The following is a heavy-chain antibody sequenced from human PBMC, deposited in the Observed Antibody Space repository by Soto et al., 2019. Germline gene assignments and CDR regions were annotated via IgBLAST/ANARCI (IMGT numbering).Heavy chain of an antibody. CDR2: ISLSGNT. Sequence: QVQLQESGPGLVKPSGTLSLTCAVSGGSITNTDWWTWVRQPPGMGLEWVGDISLSGNTNYNPSLEGRAAISLDKSRNRFSLILNSVTAADTAVYYCASRGSSGPFWGQGTLVTVSS. J-gene: IGHJ4*02. D-gene: IGHD3-22*01. CDR3: ASRGSSGPF. V-gene: IGHV4-4*02. CDR1: GGSITNTDW.